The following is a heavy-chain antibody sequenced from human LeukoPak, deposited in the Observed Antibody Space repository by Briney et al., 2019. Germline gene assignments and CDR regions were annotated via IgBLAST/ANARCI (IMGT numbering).Heavy chain of an antibody. D-gene: IGHD6-13*01. J-gene: IGHJ6*03. CDR2: INHSGST. CDR3: ASQLRIAAAATVSSYMDV. CDR1: GGSISGYY. Sequence: PSETLSLTCTVSGGSISGYYWSWIRQPPGKGLEWIGEINHSGSTNYNPSLKSRVTISVDTSKNQFSLKLSSVTAADTAVYYCASQLRIAAAATVSSYMDVWGKGTTVTVSS. V-gene: IGHV4-34*01.